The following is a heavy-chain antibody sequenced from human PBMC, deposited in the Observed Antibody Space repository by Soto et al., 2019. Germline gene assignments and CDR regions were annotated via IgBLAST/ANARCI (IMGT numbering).Heavy chain of an antibody. V-gene: IGHV1-18*01. Sequence: GALVKVSCKASGYTLTSYVGSWVRQAPGQGLEWMGIINANSGNTSYAQKIQGRVTMTRDTSTSTVYMELSSLRSEDTAVYYCARDFREESSGYIGYFDYWGQGTPVTVSS. J-gene: IGHJ4*02. CDR1: GYTLTSYV. D-gene: IGHD3-22*01. CDR3: ARDFREESSGYIGYFDY. CDR2: INANSGNT.